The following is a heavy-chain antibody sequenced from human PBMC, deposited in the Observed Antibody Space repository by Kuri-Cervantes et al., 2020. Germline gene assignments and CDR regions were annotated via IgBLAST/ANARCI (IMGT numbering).Heavy chain of an antibody. V-gene: IGHV1-18*04. CDR2: ISAYNGNT. CDR3: ARGTAVTTLNY. J-gene: IGHJ4*02. Sequence: ASVKVSCKASDYTFSSYGISWVRQAPGQGLEWMGWISAYNGNTNCAQKLQGRVTMTTDTSTSTAYMELRSLRSDDTAVYYCARGTAVTTLNYWGQGTLGTVSS. CDR1: DYTFSSYG. D-gene: IGHD4-17*01.